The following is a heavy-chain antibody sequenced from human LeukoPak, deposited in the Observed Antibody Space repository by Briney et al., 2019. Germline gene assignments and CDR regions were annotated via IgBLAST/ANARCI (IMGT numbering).Heavy chain of an antibody. V-gene: IGHV4-39*01. CDR3: ARYYAVNWFDP. J-gene: IGHJ5*02. CDR2: IYYSGST. D-gene: IGHD1-26*01. Sequence: KSSETLSLTCTVSGGSISSSSYYWGWIRQPPGKGLEWIGSIYYSGSTYYNPSLKSRVTISVDTSKNQFSLKLSSVTAADTAVYYCARYYAVNWFDPWGQGTLVTVSS. CDR1: GGSISSSSYY.